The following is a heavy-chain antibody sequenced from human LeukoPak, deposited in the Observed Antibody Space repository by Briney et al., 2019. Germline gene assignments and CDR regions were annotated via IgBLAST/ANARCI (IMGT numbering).Heavy chain of an antibody. Sequence: GGSLRLSCAASGFTFDDYAMHWVRQAPGKGLEWVSGISWNSGSIGYADSVKGRFTISRDNAKNSLYLQMNSLRAEDTALYYCAKAGYSSSWYSSHWFDPWGQGTLVTVSS. D-gene: IGHD6-13*01. V-gene: IGHV3-9*01. CDR1: GFTFDDYA. CDR2: ISWNSGSI. CDR3: AKAGYSSSWYSSHWFDP. J-gene: IGHJ5*02.